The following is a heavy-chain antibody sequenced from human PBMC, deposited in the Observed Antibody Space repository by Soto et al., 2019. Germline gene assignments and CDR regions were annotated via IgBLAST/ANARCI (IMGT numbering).Heavy chain of an antibody. CDR2: TIPLLDIA. CDR1: GVTFTNDI. D-gene: IGHD5-12*01. V-gene: IGHV1-69*08. CDR3: VRDYPIGSTYSGYDGIDY. Sequence: QVQLVQSGAEVKKPGSSVKVSCKASGVTFTNDIITWVRQAPGQGLEWMGRTIPLLDIANYAQKFQGRVTINTDKSTSKAYMELNSLRSEDTAVYYCVRDYPIGSTYSGYDGIDYWGQGTLVTVSS. J-gene: IGHJ4*02.